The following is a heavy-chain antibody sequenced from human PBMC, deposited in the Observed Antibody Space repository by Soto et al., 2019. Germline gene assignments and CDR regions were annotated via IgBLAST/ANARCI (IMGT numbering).Heavy chain of an antibody. D-gene: IGHD1-26*01. CDR1: GYSFTTYK. J-gene: IGHJ4*02. V-gene: IGHV1-3*05. CDR3: ARDVGSFDY. CDR2: VNGDSDYT. Sequence: HVQLVQSGAEEKKPGASVKVSCMASGYSFTTYKIHWVRQAPGQSLEWMGWVNGDSDYTVYSQNFQGRVTITRDTSANTVYIELSSLTSEDTAMYYCARDVGSFDYWGQGTLVTVSS.